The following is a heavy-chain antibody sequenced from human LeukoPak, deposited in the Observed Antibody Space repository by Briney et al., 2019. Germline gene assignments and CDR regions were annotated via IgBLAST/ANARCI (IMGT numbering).Heavy chain of an antibody. CDR3: ARDLGQYYDTSDNWFDP. D-gene: IGHD3-22*01. Sequence: GGSLRLSCAASGFIFSTYSMNWVRQAPGKGLEWVSSITSGSSYRFYADSVKGRFTISRDNAKNSLYLQMNSLRAEDTAVYYCARDLGQYYDTSDNWFDPWGQGTLVTVSS. V-gene: IGHV3-21*01. CDR2: ITSGSSYR. CDR1: GFIFSTYS. J-gene: IGHJ5*02.